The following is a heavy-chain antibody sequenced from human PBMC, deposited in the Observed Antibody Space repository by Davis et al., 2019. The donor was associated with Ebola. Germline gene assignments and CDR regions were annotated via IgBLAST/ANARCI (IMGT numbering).Heavy chain of an antibody. CDR1: GRSFSGYY. D-gene: IGHD2-2*01. CDR3: ARSSTSCYLCSPGWFDP. V-gene: IGHV4-59*08. Sequence: SETLSLTCAVYGRSFSGYYWSWIRQPPGKGLEWIGYIYYSGSTNYNPSLKSRVTISVDTSKNQFSLKLSSVTAADTAVYYCARSSTSCYLCSPGWFDPWGQGTLVTVSS. J-gene: IGHJ5*02. CDR2: IYYSGST.